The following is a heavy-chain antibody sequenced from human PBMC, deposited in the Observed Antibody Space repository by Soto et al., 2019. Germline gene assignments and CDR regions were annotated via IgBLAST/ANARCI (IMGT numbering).Heavy chain of an antibody. J-gene: IGHJ6*03. CDR2: ISAYNGNT. V-gene: IGHV1-18*01. CDR3: ARVYCSSTSCYPPYYYYYMDV. D-gene: IGHD2-2*01. CDR1: GYTFTSYG. Sequence: ASVKVSCKASGYTFTSYGISWVRQAPGQGLEWMGWISAYNGNTNYAQKLQGRVTMTTDTSTSTAYMELRSLRSDDTAVYYCARVYCSSTSCYPPYYYYYMDVWGKGTTVTVSS.